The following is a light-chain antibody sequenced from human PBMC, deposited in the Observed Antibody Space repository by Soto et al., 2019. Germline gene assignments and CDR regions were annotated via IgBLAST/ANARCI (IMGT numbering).Light chain of an antibody. CDR3: NQYNSYSL. CDR2: DAS. Sequence: DIQMTQSPSTLSASVGDRVTITCRASQSISSWLAWYQQKPGKAPKLLIYDASSLESGGPSRFSGSGSGTEFTLTISSLNLVNFAPFSGNQYNSYSLFGQGTK. J-gene: IGKJ2*01. CDR1: QSISSW. V-gene: IGKV1-5*01.